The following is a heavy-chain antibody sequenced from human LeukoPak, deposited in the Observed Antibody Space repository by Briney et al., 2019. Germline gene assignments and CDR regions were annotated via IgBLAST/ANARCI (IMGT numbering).Heavy chain of an antibody. D-gene: IGHD2-2*01. J-gene: IGHJ4*02. V-gene: IGHV3-66*02. Sequence: GGSLRLSCAASGFTVSSNYMSWVRQAPGKGLEWVSFIYSGGSTSYADSVKGRFTISRDNSKNTLYLQMNSLRAEDTAVYYCASPYRSYCSTTSCYPGSFDYWGQGTLVTVSS. CDR1: GFTVSSNY. CDR3: ASPYRSYCSTTSCYPGSFDY. CDR2: IYSGGST.